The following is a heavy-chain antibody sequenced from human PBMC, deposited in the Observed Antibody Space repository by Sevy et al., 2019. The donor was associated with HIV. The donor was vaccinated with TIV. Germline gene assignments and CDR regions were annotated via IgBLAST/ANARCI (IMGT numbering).Heavy chain of an antibody. Sequence: GGSLRLSCVASGFTFRSYWMSWVRQAPGKGLEWVANMKLDGSEKYYVDSVKGRFTISRDNAKNSLYLQMNSLRAEDTAVYYCARDCSSTSCLWGMDVWGQGTTVTVSS. CDR3: ARDCSSTSCLWGMDV. V-gene: IGHV3-7*03. D-gene: IGHD2-2*01. CDR1: GFTFRSYW. CDR2: MKLDGSEK. J-gene: IGHJ6*02.